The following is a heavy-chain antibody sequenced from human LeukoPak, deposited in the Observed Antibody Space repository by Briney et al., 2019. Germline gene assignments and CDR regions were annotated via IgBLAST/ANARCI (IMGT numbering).Heavy chain of an antibody. V-gene: IGHV3-48*01. J-gene: IGHJ4*02. CDR2: ISSSSSTK. Sequence: PGGSLRLSCAAPGFTFSGYNMNWVRQAPGKGLEWVSYISSSSSTKYYADSVKGRFIISRDNAKNSLYLQMSSLRAEDTAIYYCARSRDKNTYGYAYWGQGTLVTVSS. CDR1: GFTFSGYN. CDR3: ARSRDKNTYGYAY. D-gene: IGHD5-18*01.